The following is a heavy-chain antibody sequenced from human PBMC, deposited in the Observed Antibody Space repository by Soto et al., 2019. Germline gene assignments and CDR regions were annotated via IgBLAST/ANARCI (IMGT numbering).Heavy chain of an antibody. Sequence: GESLKISCAASGFIFGDSAFHWVRQASGKGLEWVGRIRGKADSYTTSYAASVKGRFTISRDDSENAAYLQMNNLKTEDTALYYCTREAEKAATDDAFDVWGHGTMVTVSS. CDR2: IRGKADSYTT. V-gene: IGHV3-73*01. CDR1: GFIFGDSA. J-gene: IGHJ3*01. D-gene: IGHD6-13*01. CDR3: TREAEKAATDDAFDV.